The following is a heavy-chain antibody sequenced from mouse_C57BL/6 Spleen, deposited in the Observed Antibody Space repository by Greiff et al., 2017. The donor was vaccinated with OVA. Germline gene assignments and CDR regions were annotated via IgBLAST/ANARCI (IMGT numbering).Heavy chain of an antibody. CDR1: GYAFSSSW. CDR3: ASPYYGSSDGAY. D-gene: IGHD1-1*01. V-gene: IGHV1-82*01. Sequence: VQLQQSGPELVKPGASVKISCKASGYAFSSSWMNWVKQRPGKGLEWIGRIYPGDGDTNYNGKFKGKATLTADKSSSTAYMQLSSLTSEDSAVYVGASPYYGSSDGAYWGQGTLVTVSA. CDR2: IYPGDGDT. J-gene: IGHJ3*01.